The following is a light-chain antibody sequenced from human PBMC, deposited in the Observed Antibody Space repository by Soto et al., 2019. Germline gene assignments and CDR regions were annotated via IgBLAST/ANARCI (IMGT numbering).Light chain of an antibody. J-gene: IGLJ2*01. Sequence: QSVLTQSPSESATPGQRVTISCSGSGSNIGTHAVNWYQQVPGTAPTLLIFRNHQRPSGVPDRFFGAKSGTSASLAISGPQSEDEADYYCAAWDDTLRAVVFGGGTKLTVL. CDR2: RNH. CDR1: GSNIGTHA. CDR3: AAWDDTLRAVV. V-gene: IGLV1-44*01.